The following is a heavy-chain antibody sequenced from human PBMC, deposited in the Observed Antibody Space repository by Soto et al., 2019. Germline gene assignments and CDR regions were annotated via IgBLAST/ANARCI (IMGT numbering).Heavy chain of an antibody. CDR1: GFSLSSGSYY. CDR2: IYYRGST. Sequence: SDTVSLTCTFSGFSLSSGSYYLSWIRQPPGKGLEWIGYIYYRGSTNYNPSLKSRVTISVDTSKNQFSLQLSSVTAADTAVSYCARVGYDFWSGLTNWFDPWGQGTLVTVSS. J-gene: IGHJ5*02. D-gene: IGHD3-3*01. V-gene: IGHV4-61*01. CDR3: ARVGYDFWSGLTNWFDP.